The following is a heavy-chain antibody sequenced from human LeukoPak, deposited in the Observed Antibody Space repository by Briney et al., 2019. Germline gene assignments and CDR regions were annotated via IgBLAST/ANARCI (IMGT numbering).Heavy chain of an antibody. D-gene: IGHD2-15*01. J-gene: IGHJ6*02. V-gene: IGHV6-1*01. CDR3: ARERYCSGGSCYSLIGNYYYYYGMDV. CDR2: TYYRSKWYN. CDR1: GDSFSSNSAA. Sequence: SQTLSLTCAISGDSFSSNSAAWNWIRQSPSRGLEWLGRTYYRSKWYNDYAVSVRSRITINPDTSKNQFSLQLNSVTPEGTAVYYCARERYCSGGSCYSLIGNYYYYYGMDVWGQGTTVTVSS.